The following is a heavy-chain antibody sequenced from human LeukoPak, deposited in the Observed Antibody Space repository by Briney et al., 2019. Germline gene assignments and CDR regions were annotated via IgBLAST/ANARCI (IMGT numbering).Heavy chain of an antibody. V-gene: IGHV4-59*01. D-gene: IGHD2-21*02. CDR1: VGSISSYY. CDR3: AKDRPHGSSDWYPFDL. J-gene: IGHJ2*01. Sequence: SETLTLTCTVSVGSISSYYWSWIRQPPAKGLDWIAYIYYSGSTNYKPSLKSRVTISVDTSNNQFSLKLSSVTAADTAVYYCAKDRPHGSSDWYPFDLWGRGSLVTVSS. CDR2: IYYSGST.